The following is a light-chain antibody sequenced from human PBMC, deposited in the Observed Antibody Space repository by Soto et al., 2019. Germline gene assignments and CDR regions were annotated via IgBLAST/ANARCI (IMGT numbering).Light chain of an antibody. V-gene: IGKV1-5*01. Sequence: SNSASAVSGSFPNRGPITFLASQSVSGWLAWYQQKPGEAHKLLIYDASALPRGAPSRFSGSGSGTKFTLTISSLQPDDVATYCCQQYEAFLRTFCAGTKV. CDR3: QQYEAFLRT. J-gene: IGKJ4*02. CDR2: DAS. CDR1: QSVSGW.